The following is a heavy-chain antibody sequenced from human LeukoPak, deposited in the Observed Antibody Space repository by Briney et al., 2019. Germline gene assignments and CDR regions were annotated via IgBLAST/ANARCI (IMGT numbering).Heavy chain of an antibody. CDR2: INWNGGST. CDR3: ARVGGLGYSYGLPFDFDY. V-gene: IGHV3-20*04. J-gene: IGHJ4*02. D-gene: IGHD5-18*01. Sequence: PGGSLRLSCAASGFTFDDYGMSWVRQAPGKGLEWVSGINWNGGSTGYADSVKGRFTISRDNAKNSLYLQMNSLRAEDTALYYCARVGGLGYSYGLPFDFDYWGQGTLVTVSS. CDR1: GFTFDDYG.